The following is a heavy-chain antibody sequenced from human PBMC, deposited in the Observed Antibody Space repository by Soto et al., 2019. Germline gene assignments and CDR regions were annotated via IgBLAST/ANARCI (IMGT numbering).Heavy chain of an antibody. J-gene: IGHJ6*03. D-gene: IGHD2-15*01. CDR1: GGSISSSSYY. CDR3: ARGPRGWPSVPYYMDV. V-gene: IGHV4-39*01. CDR2: IYYSGST. Sequence: QLQLQESGPGLVKPSETLSLTCTVSGGSISSSSYYWGWIRQPPGKGLEWIGSIYYSGSTYYNPSLTRRLTISVDTSKNQFSLKLSSVTAADTVVYYCARGPRGWPSVPYYMDVWGKGTTVTVSS.